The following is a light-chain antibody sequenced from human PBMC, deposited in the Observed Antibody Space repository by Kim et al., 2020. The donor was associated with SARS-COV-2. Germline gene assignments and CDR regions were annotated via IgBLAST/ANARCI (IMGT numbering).Light chain of an antibody. CDR3: QQYNSYWT. CDR1: QSIGSW. Sequence: DIQMTQSPSTLSASVGERVTVTCRASQSIGSWLAWYQQKPGKAPKLLIYDASSLESGVPSRFSGSGSGTEFTLTISSLQPDDFATYYCQQYNSYWTFGQGTKVDIK. J-gene: IGKJ1*01. CDR2: DAS. V-gene: IGKV1-5*01.